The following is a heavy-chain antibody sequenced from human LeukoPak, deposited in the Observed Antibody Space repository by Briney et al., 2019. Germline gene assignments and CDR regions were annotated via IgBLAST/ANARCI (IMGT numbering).Heavy chain of an antibody. V-gene: IGHV1-18*01. CDR2: ISAYNGNT. D-gene: IGHD2-2*01. CDR1: GYTFTGYG. J-gene: IGHJ4*02. Sequence: ASVKVSCKASGYTFTGYGISWVRQAPGQGLEWMGWISAYNGNTNYAQKLQGRVTMTTDTSTSTAYMELRSLRSDDTAVYYCARDRYCSSTSCLVDYWGQGTLVTVSS. CDR3: ARDRYCSSTSCLVDY.